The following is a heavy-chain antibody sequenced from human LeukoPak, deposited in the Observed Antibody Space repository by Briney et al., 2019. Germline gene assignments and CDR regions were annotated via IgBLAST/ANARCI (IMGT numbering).Heavy chain of an antibody. CDR3: ARDTGWYFDL. CDR1: GFTFSGYW. J-gene: IGHJ2*01. CDR2: ITGDGSST. D-gene: IGHD4-17*01. V-gene: IGHV3-74*01. Sequence: GGSLRLSCAASGFTFSGYWMHWVRQVPGKGRVWVSRITGDGSSTTYADSVKGRSTISRDNAKNTVFLQMISLRAEDTAVYYCARDTGWYFDLWGRGTLVTVSS.